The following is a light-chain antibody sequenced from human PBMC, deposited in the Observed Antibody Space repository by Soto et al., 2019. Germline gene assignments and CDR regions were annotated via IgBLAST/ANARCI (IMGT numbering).Light chain of an antibody. Sequence: EIVMTQSPATLSVSPGERANLSCRASQSVSSNLAWYQQKPGQAPRLLIYGASSRATGIPDRFSGSGSGTDFTLTISRLEPEDFAVYYCQQYGSSRGTFGQGTKVDIK. V-gene: IGKV3-20*01. CDR2: GAS. J-gene: IGKJ1*01. CDR3: QQYGSSRGT. CDR1: QSVSSN.